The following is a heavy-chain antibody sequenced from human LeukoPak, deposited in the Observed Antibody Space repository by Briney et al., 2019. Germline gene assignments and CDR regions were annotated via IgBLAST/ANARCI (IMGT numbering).Heavy chain of an antibody. V-gene: IGHV4-30-2*01. J-gene: IGHJ6*02. CDR1: GVSISSGGYS. D-gene: IGHD2-15*01. CDR2: IYHSGST. CDR3: ARYCSGGSYYYGMDV. Sequence: PSQTLSLTCAVSGVSISSGGYSWSWIRQPPGKGLEWIGYIYHSGSTYYNPSLKSRVTISVDRSKNQFSLKLSSVTAADTAVYYCARYCSGGSYYYGMDVWGQGTTVTVSS.